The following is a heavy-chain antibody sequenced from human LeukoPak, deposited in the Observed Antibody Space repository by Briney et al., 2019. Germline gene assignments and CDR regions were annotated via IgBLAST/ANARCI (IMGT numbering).Heavy chain of an antibody. J-gene: IGHJ6*02. Sequence: PGGSLRLSCVDSGFTFSTYGMHWVRQAPGKGLEWVAVISYDGRNEFYADSVKGRFTISRDNSKNTLYLQMNSLRADDTAVYYCAKDQYYYDSRYYSYYYGMDVWGQGTTVTVSS. D-gene: IGHD3-22*01. V-gene: IGHV3-30*18. CDR2: ISYDGRNE. CDR1: GFTFSTYG. CDR3: AKDQYYYDSRYYSYYYGMDV.